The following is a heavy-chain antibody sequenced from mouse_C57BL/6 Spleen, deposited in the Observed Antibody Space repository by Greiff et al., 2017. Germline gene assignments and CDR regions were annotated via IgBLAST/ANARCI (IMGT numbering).Heavy chain of an antibody. D-gene: IGHD2-3*01. V-gene: IGHV1-22*01. CDR3: ARGHYDASYFDV. J-gene: IGHJ1*01. CDR1: GYTFPDYN. Sequence: EVQLQQSGPELVKPGASVKMSCKASGYTFPDYNMHWVKQSHGKSLEWIGYINPNNGGTSYNQKFKGKATLTVNKSSSTAYMELRSLTSEDSAVYYCARGHYDASYFDVWGSGTTVTVSS. CDR2: INPNNGGT.